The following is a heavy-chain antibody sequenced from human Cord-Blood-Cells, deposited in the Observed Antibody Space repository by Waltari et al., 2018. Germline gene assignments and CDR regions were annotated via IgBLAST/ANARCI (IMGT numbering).Heavy chain of an antibody. CDR1: GYNFTSYD. Sequence: QVQLVQSGAEVKKPGASVKVSCKASGYNFTSYDINWVRQATGQGLEWMGWMNPNSGNTGYAQKFQGRVTMTRNTSISTAYMELSSLRSEDTAVYYCASGITIFGVVIPDGMDVWGQGTTVTVSS. J-gene: IGHJ6*02. D-gene: IGHD3-3*01. CDR2: MNPNSGNT. V-gene: IGHV1-8*01. CDR3: ASGITIFGVVIPDGMDV.